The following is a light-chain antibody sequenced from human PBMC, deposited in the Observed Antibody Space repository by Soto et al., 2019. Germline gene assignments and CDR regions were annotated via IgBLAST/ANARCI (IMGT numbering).Light chain of an antibody. V-gene: IGKV1-33*01. CDR2: DAT. CDR1: QDISNY. Sequence: DIQMTQSPSSLSASVGHRVTITCQASQDISNYLNWYQQKPGKAPKLLIYDATNLATGVTSRFSGSGSLTDFTFSISSLQPEDIATYYCHRYDKLRLTLGGGTKVGIK. J-gene: IGKJ4*01. CDR3: HRYDKLRLT.